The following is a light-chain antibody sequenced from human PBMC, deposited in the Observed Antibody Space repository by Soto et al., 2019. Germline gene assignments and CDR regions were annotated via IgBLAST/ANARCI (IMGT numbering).Light chain of an antibody. J-gene: IGLJ2*01. CDR2: DVS. CDR3: SSYAGSYTSL. CDR1: SNDVGGYNF. Sequence: QSVLTQPRSVSGSPGQSVTISCTGTSNDVGGYNFVSWYQQHPGKVPKLFIYDVSRRPSGVPDRFSGSKSGNTASLTISGLQAEDEADYYCSSYAGSYTSLFGGGTKLTVL. V-gene: IGLV2-11*01.